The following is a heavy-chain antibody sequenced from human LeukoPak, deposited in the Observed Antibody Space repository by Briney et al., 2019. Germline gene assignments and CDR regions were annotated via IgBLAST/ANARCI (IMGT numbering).Heavy chain of an antibody. D-gene: IGHD6-19*01. CDR3: ARGPSPDSSGWYRGPDYYYYGMDV. CDR1: GGSISCYY. J-gene: IGHJ6*02. Sequence: SETLSLTCTVSGGSISCYYWSWIRQPAGKGLEWIGRIYTSGSPNYNPSRKSRVTMSVDTSKNQFSLKLSSVTAADTAVYYCARGPSPDSSGWYRGPDYYYYGMDVWGQGTTVTVSS. CDR2: IYTSGSP. V-gene: IGHV4-4*07.